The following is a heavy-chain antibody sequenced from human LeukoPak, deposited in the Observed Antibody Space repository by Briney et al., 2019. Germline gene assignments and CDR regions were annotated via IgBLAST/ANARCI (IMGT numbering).Heavy chain of an antibody. CDR3: AKGIRSGYDFDY. CDR2: IWYDGSNQ. V-gene: IGHV3-33*06. J-gene: IGHJ4*02. CDR1: GFIFSNYG. Sequence: AGRSLRLSCAASGFIFSNYGMHWVRQAPGKGLEWVAVIWYDGSNQYYADSVKGRFTISRDNSKNTLYLQMNSLRAEDTAVYYCAKGIRSGYDFDYWGQGTLVTVSS. D-gene: IGHD5-12*01.